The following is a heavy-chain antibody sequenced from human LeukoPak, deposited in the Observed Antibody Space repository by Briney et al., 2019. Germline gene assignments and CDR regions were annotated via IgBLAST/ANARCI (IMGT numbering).Heavy chain of an antibody. CDR3: ARDRFLRGRKRNWFDP. J-gene: IGHJ5*02. V-gene: IGHV1-46*01. D-gene: IGHD5-12*01. Sequence: ASVKVSCKASGYTFTSYHLHWVRQAPGQGLEWMGIINPSGGSTSYAQKFQGRVTMTRDTSTSTVYMELSSLRSEDTAVYYCARDRFLRGRKRNWFDPWGQGTLVTVSS. CDR2: INPSGGST. CDR1: GYTFTSYH.